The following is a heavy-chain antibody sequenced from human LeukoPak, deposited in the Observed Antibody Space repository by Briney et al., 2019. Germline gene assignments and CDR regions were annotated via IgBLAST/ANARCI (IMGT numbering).Heavy chain of an antibody. CDR2: INPNTGGT. CDR3: ARDMYDFLSAAYYFDY. D-gene: IGHD3-3*01. Sequence: ASVKVSCKASGYTLSGHYMHWVRQAPGQGLERMGWINPNTGGTNYAQKFQGGVTMTRDTSISTVYMELRRLRSDDTAVYYCARDMYDFLSAAYYFDYWGQGTLVTVSS. CDR1: GYTLSGHY. J-gene: IGHJ4*02. V-gene: IGHV1-2*02.